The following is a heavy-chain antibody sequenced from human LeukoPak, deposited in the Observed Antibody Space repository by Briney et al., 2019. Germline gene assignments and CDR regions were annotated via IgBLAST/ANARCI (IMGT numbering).Heavy chain of an antibody. Sequence: SETLSLTCAVYGGSFSSYYWSWIRQPPGKGLEWIGEINHSGSTNYNPSLKSRVTISVDTSKNQFSLKLGSVTAADTAVYYCARAGVVVPAAISWFDPWGQGTLVTVS. CDR3: ARAGVVVPAAISWFDP. V-gene: IGHV4-34*01. CDR1: GGSFSSYY. CDR2: INHSGST. D-gene: IGHD2-2*01. J-gene: IGHJ5*02.